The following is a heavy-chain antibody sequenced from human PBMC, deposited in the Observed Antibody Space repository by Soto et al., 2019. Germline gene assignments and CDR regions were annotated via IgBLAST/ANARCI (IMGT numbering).Heavy chain of an antibody. CDR3: ARDEGWPPPVVTAAIRLHGMDV. J-gene: IGHJ6*02. V-gene: IGHV4-4*02. CDR1: GGSISSSNW. Sequence: PSETLSLTCAVSGGSISSSNWWSWVRQPPGKGLEWIGEIYHSGSTNYNPSLKSRVTISVDKSKNQFSLKLSSVTAADTAVYYCARDEGWPPPVVTAAIRLHGMDVWGQGTTVTVSS. CDR2: IYHSGST. D-gene: IGHD2-2*01.